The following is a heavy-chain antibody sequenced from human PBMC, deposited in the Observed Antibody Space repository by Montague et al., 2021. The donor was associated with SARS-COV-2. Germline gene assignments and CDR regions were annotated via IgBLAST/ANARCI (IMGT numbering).Heavy chain of an antibody. CDR2: KHYSGLT. D-gene: IGHD5-24*01. CDR1: GDSISSSRYY. CDR3: VRDRYTEVDY. J-gene: IGHJ4*02. Sequence: SETLSLTCTVSGDSISSSRYYWGWLRQPPGQGLEWLGNKHYSGLTYPNLSLKNRVTMSVDTSKNQFSLKLRHATAADTAVYYCVRDRYTEVDYWGQGTLVTGSS. V-gene: IGHV4-39*02.